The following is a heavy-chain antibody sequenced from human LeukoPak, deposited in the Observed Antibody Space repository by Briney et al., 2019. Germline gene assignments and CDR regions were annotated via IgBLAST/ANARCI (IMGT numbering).Heavy chain of an antibody. CDR3: AKPARTDYADY. J-gene: IGHJ4*02. V-gene: IGHV3-30*02. CDR2: IRYDGSNK. Sequence: GGSLRLSCAASGFTFSSYGMHWARQAPGKGLEWVAFIRYDGSNKYYADSVKGRFTISKDNSKNTLYLQMNSLRAEDTAVYYCAKPARTDYADYWGQGTLVTVSS. D-gene: IGHD1-14*01. CDR1: GFTFSSYG.